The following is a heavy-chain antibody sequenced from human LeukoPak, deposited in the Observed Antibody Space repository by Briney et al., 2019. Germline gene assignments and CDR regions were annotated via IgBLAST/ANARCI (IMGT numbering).Heavy chain of an antibody. CDR3: TNFDY. Sequence: GGSLRLSCAASGFTFYNYAMSWVRQAPEKGLEWVSGISGSGDSTYYGDSVKGRFTISRDNSKNTLYLQMSGLRAEDTAPYYCTNFDYWGQGTLVTVSS. J-gene: IGHJ4*02. CDR2: ISGSGDST. CDR1: GFTFYNYA. V-gene: IGHV3-23*01.